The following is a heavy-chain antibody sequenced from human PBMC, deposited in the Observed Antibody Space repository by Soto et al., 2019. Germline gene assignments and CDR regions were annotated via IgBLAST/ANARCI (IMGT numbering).Heavy chain of an antibody. CDR2: IDWDDDK. D-gene: IGHD4-4*01. CDR1: GFSLSTSGMC. CDR3: ARIGSNYAYFDY. V-gene: IGHV2-70*11. Sequence: PTQTLTLTCTFSGFSLSTSGMCVSWIRQPPGKALEWLARIDWDDDKYYITSLKTRLTISKGTSKNQVALTMTNMDPVDTATYYCARIGSNYAYFDYWGQGTLVTVSS. J-gene: IGHJ4*02.